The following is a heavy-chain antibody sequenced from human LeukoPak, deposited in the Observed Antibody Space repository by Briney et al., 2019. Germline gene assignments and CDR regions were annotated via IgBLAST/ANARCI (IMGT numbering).Heavy chain of an antibody. CDR1: GFTFSNYA. D-gene: IGHD3-10*01. V-gene: IGHV3-64*01. Sequence: GGSLRLSCAASGFTFSNYAMHWVRQAPGKGLEYVSAISSNGGSTYYANSVEGRFTISGDNSKSTLYLQMGSLRAEDMAVYYCARDMYYGSGRHSPWFDPWGQGTLVTVSS. J-gene: IGHJ5*02. CDR2: ISSNGGST. CDR3: ARDMYYGSGRHSPWFDP.